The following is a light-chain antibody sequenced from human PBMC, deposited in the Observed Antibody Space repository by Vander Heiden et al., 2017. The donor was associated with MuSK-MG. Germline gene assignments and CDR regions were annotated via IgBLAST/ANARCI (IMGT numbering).Light chain of an antibody. V-gene: IGLV1-40*01. Sequence: QSVLTQPPSVSGAPGPRVSISCTGSSSNIGAGHDVHWYQQLPGTAPTLLIYDNNNRPSGVPDRFSGSKSGTSASLAIAGLQAEDEADYYCQCYDSSLTGSVLFGGGTKLTVL. CDR1: SSNIGAGHD. CDR2: DNN. J-gene: IGLJ2*01. CDR3: QCYDSSLTGSVL.